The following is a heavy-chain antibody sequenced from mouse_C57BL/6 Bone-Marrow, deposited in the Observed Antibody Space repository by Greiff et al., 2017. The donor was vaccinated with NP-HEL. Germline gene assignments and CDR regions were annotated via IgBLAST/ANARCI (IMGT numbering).Heavy chain of an antibody. Sequence: VQRVESGPGLVQPSQCLSITCTVSGFSLTSYGVHWVRQSPGKGLEWLGVIWSGGSTDYNAALISRLSISTDNSKSQVFFKMNSLQADDTAIYYCARNWGPRRPDWYFDVWGTGTTVTVSS. CDR3: ARNWGPRRPDWYFDV. CDR1: GFSLTSYG. J-gene: IGHJ1*03. CDR2: IWSGGST. V-gene: IGHV2-2*01.